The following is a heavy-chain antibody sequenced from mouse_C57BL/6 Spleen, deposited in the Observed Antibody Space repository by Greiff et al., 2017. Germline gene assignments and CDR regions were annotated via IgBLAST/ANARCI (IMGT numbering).Heavy chain of an antibody. J-gene: IGHJ1*03. V-gene: IGHV3-6*01. Sequence: EVKLMESGPGLVKPSQSLSLTCSVTGYSITSGYYWNWIRQFPGNKLEWMGYISYDGSNNYNPSLKNRISITRDTSKNQFFLKLNSVTTEDTATYYCARDGVPYWYFDVWGTGTTVTVSS. D-gene: IGHD5-1*01. CDR3: ARDGVPYWYFDV. CDR2: ISYDGSN. CDR1: GYSITSGYY.